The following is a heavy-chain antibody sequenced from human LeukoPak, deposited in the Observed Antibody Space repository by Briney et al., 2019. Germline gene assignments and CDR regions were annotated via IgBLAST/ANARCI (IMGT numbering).Heavy chain of an antibody. CDR2: IYTSGST. Sequence: SETLSLTCTVSGGSVSSGSYYWSWIRQPAGKGLEWIGRIYTSGSTNYNPSLKSRVTMSVDTSKNQFSLKLSSVTAADTAVYYCARARRYFDIWGQGTMVTVSS. J-gene: IGHJ3*02. CDR3: ARARRYFDI. D-gene: IGHD3-9*01. CDR1: GGSVSSGSYY. V-gene: IGHV4-61*02.